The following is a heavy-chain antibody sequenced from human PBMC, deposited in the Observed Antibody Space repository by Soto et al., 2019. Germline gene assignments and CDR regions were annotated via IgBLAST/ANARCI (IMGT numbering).Heavy chain of an antibody. CDR3: ARHWKGAEGFEP. Sequence: QVQLVQSGAEVKKPGASVKVSCKASGYTFSTYGFSWVRQAPGQGLEWMGWIGADNGDTNYAQNFQGRVTMTTDTATTTSYMEWRSVTSGDTVVYFCARHWKGAEGFEPWGQGTLVTVSS. V-gene: IGHV1-18*01. CDR1: GYTFSTYG. J-gene: IGHJ4*02. CDR2: IGADNGDT. D-gene: IGHD1-1*01.